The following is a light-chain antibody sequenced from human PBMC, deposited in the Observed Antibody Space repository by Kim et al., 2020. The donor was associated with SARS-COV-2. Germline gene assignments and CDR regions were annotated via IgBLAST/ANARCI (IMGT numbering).Light chain of an antibody. V-gene: IGKV3-11*01. CDR2: DAS. Sequence: EIVLTQSPATLSLSPGERATLSCRASQSVSSYLAWYQQKPGQAPRLLIYDASNRATGIPARFSGSGSGTDFTLTISSLEPEDFAVYYCQQRLSTFGGGTKVDIK. J-gene: IGKJ4*01. CDR1: QSVSSY. CDR3: QQRLST.